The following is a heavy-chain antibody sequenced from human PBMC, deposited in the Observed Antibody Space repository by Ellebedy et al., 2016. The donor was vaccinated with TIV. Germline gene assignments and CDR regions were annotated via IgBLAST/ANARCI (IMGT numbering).Heavy chain of an antibody. CDR3: TRGRNYAFDI. CDR2: ISNSGTI. J-gene: IGHJ3*02. CDR1: GFDFSSSA. V-gene: IGHV3-48*03. Sequence: GESLKISCAASGFDFSSSAMNWARQASGNGLEWFSFISNSGTIYYADSVRGRFTISRDNAKSTVFLQMNSLRAEDTAVYYCTRGRNYAFDIWGRGTVVTVSS.